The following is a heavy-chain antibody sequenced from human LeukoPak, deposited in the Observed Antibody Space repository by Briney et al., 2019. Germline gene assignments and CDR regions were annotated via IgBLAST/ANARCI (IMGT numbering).Heavy chain of an antibody. CDR3: ARGGYSGYGLTTPFDP. D-gene: IGHD5-12*01. V-gene: IGHV1-8*01. CDR1: GYTFTSYD. Sequence: ASVKVSCKASGYTFTSYDINWVRQATGQGLEWMGWMNPNSGNTGYAQKFQGRVTMTRNTSISTAYMELSSLRTEDTAVYYCARGGYSGYGLTTPFDPWGQGTLVTVSS. CDR2: MNPNSGNT. J-gene: IGHJ5*02.